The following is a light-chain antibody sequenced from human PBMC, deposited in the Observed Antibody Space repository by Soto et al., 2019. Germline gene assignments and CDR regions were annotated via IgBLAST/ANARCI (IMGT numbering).Light chain of an antibody. Sequence: QSVLTQPASVSGSPGQSITISCTGTSSDVGGYNYVSWYQQHPGKAPKLMIYEVSNRPSGVSNRFSGSKSGNTASLTISGLQAEDESDYYCSSYTSSSTVYVFGTGTNSTVL. CDR2: EVS. V-gene: IGLV2-14*01. CDR3: SSYTSSSTVYV. J-gene: IGLJ1*01. CDR1: SSDVGGYNY.